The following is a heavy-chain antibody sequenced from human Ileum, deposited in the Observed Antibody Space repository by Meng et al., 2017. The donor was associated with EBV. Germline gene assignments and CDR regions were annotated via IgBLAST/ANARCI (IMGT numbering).Heavy chain of an antibody. Sequence: QEVGPGQVKPSEARSPSCAVSGDSISNSDYYGEWVRQSPGKGLEWIASICRSGSTYYDPSLKSRVTISLDTSKNQFSLKRSSVTAADTAVYYCARDPAYPRGLFDSWGQGTLVTVSS. V-gene: IGHV4-39*07. CDR3: ARDPAYPRGLFDS. D-gene: IGHD3-10*01. CDR1: GDSISNSDY. J-gene: IGHJ4*02. CDR2: ICRSGST.